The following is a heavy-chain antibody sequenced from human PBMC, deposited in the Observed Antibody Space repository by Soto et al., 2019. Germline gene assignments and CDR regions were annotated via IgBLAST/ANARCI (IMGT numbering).Heavy chain of an antibody. CDR1: GGTFSSYA. J-gene: IGHJ3*02. D-gene: IGHD5-12*01. CDR3: ARVASAWIKDAFDI. V-gene: IGHV1-69*12. CDR2: IIPIFGTA. Sequence: QVQLVQSGAEVKKPGSSVKVSCKASGGTFSSYAISWVRQAPGQGLEWMGGIIPIFGTANYAQKFQVRVTITADESTSTAYMGLSSLRSEDTAVYYCARVASAWIKDAFDIWGQGTMVTVSS.